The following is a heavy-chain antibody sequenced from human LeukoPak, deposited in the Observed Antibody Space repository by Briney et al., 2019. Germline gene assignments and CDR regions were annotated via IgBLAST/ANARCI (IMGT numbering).Heavy chain of an antibody. J-gene: IGHJ5*02. Sequence: EASVKVSCKVSGYTLTELSMHWVRQAPGKGLEWMGGFDPEDGETIYAQKFQGRVTMTEDTSTDTAYMELRSLRSDDTAVYYCARHRSRMVRGGDWFDPWGQGTLVTVSS. D-gene: IGHD3-10*01. CDR1: GYTLTELS. CDR2: FDPEDGET. V-gene: IGHV1-24*01. CDR3: ARHRSRMVRGGDWFDP.